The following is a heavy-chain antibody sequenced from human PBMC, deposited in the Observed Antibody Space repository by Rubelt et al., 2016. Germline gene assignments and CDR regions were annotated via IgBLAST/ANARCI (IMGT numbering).Heavy chain of an antibody. D-gene: IGHD6-13*01. J-gene: IGHJ3*01. CDR3: ASMYSSSWYRGWFDP. CDR2: ISAYNGNT. V-gene: IGHV1-18*01. Sequence: QVQLVQSGAEVKKPGASVKVSCKASGYTFTSYGISWVRQAPGQGLEWMGWISAYNGNTNYAQKLQVRVTMATDTSTGTAYMELRSLRSDDTAVYYCASMYSSSWYRGWFDPWGQGTMVTVSS. CDR1: GYTFTSYG.